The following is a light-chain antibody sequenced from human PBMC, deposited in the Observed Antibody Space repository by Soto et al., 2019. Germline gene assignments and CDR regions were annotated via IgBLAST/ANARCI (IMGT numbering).Light chain of an antibody. Sequence: EIVMTQSPATLSVFPGERATLSCRASQSVSNNLAWYQQKPGQAPRLLIYGASTRATGIPARFSGSGSGTEFTLPISGLQSEDFAVYYCQQYNDWPPLTFGGGTKVEIK. CDR1: QSVSNN. V-gene: IGKV3D-15*01. CDR2: GAS. CDR3: QQYNDWPPLT. J-gene: IGKJ4*01.